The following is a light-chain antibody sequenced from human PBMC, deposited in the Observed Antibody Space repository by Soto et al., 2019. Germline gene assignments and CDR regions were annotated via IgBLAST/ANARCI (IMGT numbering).Light chain of an antibody. Sequence: EVVMTQSPATLSVSPGERATLSCRASQTVSRNLAWYQQRPGQAPRLLIYDISNRATGVPARFSGSGSETKFTLTIRSLQSEDFAVYFCQQYNNWPSFGQGTRLEI. J-gene: IGKJ5*01. CDR1: QTVSRN. CDR2: DIS. CDR3: QQYNNWPS. V-gene: IGKV3-15*01.